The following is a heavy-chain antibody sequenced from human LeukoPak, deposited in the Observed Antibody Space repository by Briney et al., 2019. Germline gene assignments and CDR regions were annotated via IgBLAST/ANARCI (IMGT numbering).Heavy chain of an antibody. Sequence: GGSLRLSCAASGFTVSSNYTSWVRQAPGKGLEWVSVIYSGGSTYYADSVKGRFTISRDNAKNSLYLQMNSLRAEDTAVYYCARDTYYGSGIFDYWGQGTLVTVSS. V-gene: IGHV3-53*01. D-gene: IGHD3-10*01. CDR2: IYSGGST. CDR1: GFTVSSNY. CDR3: ARDTYYGSGIFDY. J-gene: IGHJ4*02.